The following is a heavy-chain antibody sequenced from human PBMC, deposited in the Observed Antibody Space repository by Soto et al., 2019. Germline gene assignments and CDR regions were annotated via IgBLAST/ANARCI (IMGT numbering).Heavy chain of an antibody. J-gene: IGHJ4*02. V-gene: IGHV3-23*01. Sequence: GGSLRLSCAASGFTFSSYAMSWVRQAPGKGLEWVSAISGSGGSTYYAGSVKGRFTISRDNSKNTLYLQMNSLRAEDTAVYYCAKPYYDSSGYFDYWGQGTLVTVSS. CDR3: AKPYYDSSGYFDY. CDR1: GFTFSSYA. CDR2: ISGSGGST. D-gene: IGHD3-22*01.